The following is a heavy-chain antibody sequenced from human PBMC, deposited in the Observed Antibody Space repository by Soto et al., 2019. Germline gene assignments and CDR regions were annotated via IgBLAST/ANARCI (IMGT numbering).Heavy chain of an antibody. CDR2: IIPILGIA. CDR3: AEDGSSGGVDY. V-gene: IGHV1-69*02. CDR1: GGTFSSYT. Sequence: ASVKVSCKASGGTFSSYTISWVRQAPGQGLEWMGRIIPILGIANYAQKFQGRVTITADKSTSTAYMELSSLRSEDTAVYYCAEDGSSGGVDYWGQGTLVTVSS. J-gene: IGHJ4*02. D-gene: IGHD1-26*01.